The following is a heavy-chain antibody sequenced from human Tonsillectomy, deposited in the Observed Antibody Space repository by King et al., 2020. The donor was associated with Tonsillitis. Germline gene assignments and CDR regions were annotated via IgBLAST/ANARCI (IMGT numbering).Heavy chain of an antibody. V-gene: IGHV4-30-4*01. CDR3: ARSPLFGELLEY. CDR2: IYYSGST. CDR1: GGSISSGDYY. D-gene: IGHD3-10*01. J-gene: IGHJ4*02. Sequence: QLQESGPGLVKPSQTLSLTCTVSGGSISSGDYYWSWIRQPPGKGLEWIGYIYYSGSTYYNPSLKSRVTISVDTSKNQFSLKLSSVTAAYTAVYYCARSPLFGELLEYWGQGTLVTVSS.